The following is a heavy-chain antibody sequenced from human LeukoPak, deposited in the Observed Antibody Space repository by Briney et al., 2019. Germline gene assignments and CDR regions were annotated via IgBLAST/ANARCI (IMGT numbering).Heavy chain of an antibody. J-gene: IGHJ4*02. CDR2: IYHSGST. V-gene: IGHV4-30-2*01. Sequence: SETLSLTCAVSGGSISSGGYSWSWIRQPPGKGLEWIGYIYHSGSTYYNPSLKSRVTISVDTSKNQFSLKLSSVTAADTAVYYCASLRGYSYGYDYWGQGTLVTVSS. CDR1: GGSISSGGYS. CDR3: ASLRGYSYGYDY. D-gene: IGHD5-18*01.